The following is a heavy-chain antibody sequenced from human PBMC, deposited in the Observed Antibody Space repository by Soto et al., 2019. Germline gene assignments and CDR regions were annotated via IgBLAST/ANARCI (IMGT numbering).Heavy chain of an antibody. Sequence: QEQLVQSGAEVKKPGSSVKVSCKASGGTFSSYAISWVRQAPGQGLEWMGGIIPIFGTANYAQKFQGRVTITADESTSTAYMELSSLRSEDTAVYYCARGYVWGSYRVYQTDYWGQGTLVTVSS. CDR1: GGTFSSYA. CDR3: ARGYVWGSYRVYQTDY. V-gene: IGHV1-69*01. D-gene: IGHD3-16*02. J-gene: IGHJ4*02. CDR2: IIPIFGTA.